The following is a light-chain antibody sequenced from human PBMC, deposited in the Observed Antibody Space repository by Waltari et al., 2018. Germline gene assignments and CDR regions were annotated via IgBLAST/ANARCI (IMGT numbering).Light chain of an antibody. V-gene: IGLV2-14*03. CDR2: DVS. CDR3: SSYTSSSTHVV. J-gene: IGLJ2*01. CDR1: SSYVGGYNY. Sequence: QSALTQPASVSGSPGQSITISCTGTSSYVGGYNYVSWYQQPPDKAPKLMIFDVSNRPSGVSNRFSGSKSGNTASLTISGLQAEDEANYYCSSYTSSSTHVVFGGGTKLTVL.